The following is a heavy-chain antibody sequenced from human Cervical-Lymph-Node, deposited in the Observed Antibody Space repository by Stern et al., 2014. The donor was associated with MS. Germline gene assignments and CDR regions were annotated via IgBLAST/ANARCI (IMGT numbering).Heavy chain of an antibody. CDR3: AKDVYYSGPGAGDY. CDR1: GFTFSSYA. D-gene: IGHD6-19*01. V-gene: IGHV3-23*04. CDR2: ISAMGGSV. J-gene: IGHJ4*02. Sequence: EVQLVESGGGLVQPGGSLRLSCAASGFTFSSYAMNWVRQPPGKGLEWVSSISAMGGSVYYADSVKRRFTISRDNSNNTVYLQMNSLRAEDTAIYHCAKDVYYSGPGAGDYWGQGILVTVSS.